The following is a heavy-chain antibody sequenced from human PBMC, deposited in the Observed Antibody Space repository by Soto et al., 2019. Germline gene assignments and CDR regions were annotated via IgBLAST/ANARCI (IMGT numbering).Heavy chain of an antibody. D-gene: IGHD3-3*01. CDR1: GFTFSDYY. CDR2: ISSSGSTI. J-gene: IGHJ5*02. CDR3: ARDTPGTYYDFWSGTRWFDP. Sequence: GGSLRLSCAASGFTFSDYYMSWIRQAPGKGLEWVSYISSSGSTIYYADSVKGRFTISRDNAKNSLYLQMNSLRAEDTAVYYCARDTPGTYYDFWSGTRWFDPWGQGTLVTVSS. V-gene: IGHV3-11*01.